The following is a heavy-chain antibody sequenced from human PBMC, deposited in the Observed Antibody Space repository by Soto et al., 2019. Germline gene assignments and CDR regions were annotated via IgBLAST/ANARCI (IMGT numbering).Heavy chain of an antibody. Sequence: SETLSLTCTVSGGSISSYYWSWIRQPPGKGLEWIGYIYYSGSTNYNPSLKSRVTISVDTSKNQFSLKLSSVTAADTAVYYCARNLYNTGSFDHWGQGTLVTVSS. CDR3: ARNLYNTGSFDH. V-gene: IGHV4-59*08. CDR1: GGSISSYY. D-gene: IGHD1-20*01. J-gene: IGHJ4*02. CDR2: IYYSGST.